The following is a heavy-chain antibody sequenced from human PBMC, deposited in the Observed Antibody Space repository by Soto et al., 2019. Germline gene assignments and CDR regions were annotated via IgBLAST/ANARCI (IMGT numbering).Heavy chain of an antibody. CDR2: IIPIFGTA. J-gene: IGHJ5*02. V-gene: IGHV1-69*06. CDR1: GGTFSSYA. CDR3: ARGLRYFDWLLEGWFDP. Sequence: SVKVSCKASGGTFSSYAISWVRQAPGQGLEWMGGIIPIFGTANYAQKFQGRVTITADKSTSTAYMELSSLRSEDTAVYYCARGLRYFDWLLEGWFDPWGQGTLVPVSS. D-gene: IGHD3-9*01.